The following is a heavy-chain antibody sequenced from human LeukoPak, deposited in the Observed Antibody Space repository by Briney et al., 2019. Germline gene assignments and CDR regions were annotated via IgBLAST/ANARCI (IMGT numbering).Heavy chain of an antibody. V-gene: IGHV4-34*01. CDR2: INHSGST. CDR1: GGSFSGYY. J-gene: IGHJ4*02. Sequence: PSETLSLTCAVYGGSFSGYYWSWIRQPPGKGLEWIGEINHSGSTNFNPSLKSRVTISVDTSKNQFSLKLSSVTAADTAVYYCARVDGSAFDYWGQGTLVTVSS. D-gene: IGHD3-10*01. CDR3: ARVDGSAFDY.